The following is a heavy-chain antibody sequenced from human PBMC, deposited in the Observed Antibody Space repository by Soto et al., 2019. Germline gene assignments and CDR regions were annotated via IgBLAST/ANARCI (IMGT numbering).Heavy chain of an antibody. V-gene: IGHV3-15*07. CDR1: GFGFIDAW. J-gene: IGHJ4*02. CDR3: VRDSPGYSRGADD. CDR2: IKSRPAGGTT. Sequence: EVQLVESGGGLVKPGGPLRLTCEASGFGFIDAWMNWVPRVPGKGRGGVGHIKSRPAGGTTVYAAPVQGRFSISRDDSRNTVYLQMNSLRTEDTALYYCVRDSPGYSRGADDWGQGTLVTVSS. D-gene: IGHD5-12*01.